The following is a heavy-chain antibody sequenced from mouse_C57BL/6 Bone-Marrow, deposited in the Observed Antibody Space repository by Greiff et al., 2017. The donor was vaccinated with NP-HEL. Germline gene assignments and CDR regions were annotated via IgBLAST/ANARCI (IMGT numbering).Heavy chain of an antibody. CDR2: ISYDGSN. J-gene: IGHJ4*01. CDR3: ARDDHYYAMDY. CDR1: GYSITSGYY. V-gene: IGHV3-6*01. Sequence: EVKLQESGPGLVKPSQSLSLTCSVTGYSITSGYYWNWIRQFPGNKLEWMGYISYDGSNNYNPSLKNRISITRDTSKNQFFLKLNSVTTEDTATYYCARDDHYYAMDYWGQGTSVTVSS.